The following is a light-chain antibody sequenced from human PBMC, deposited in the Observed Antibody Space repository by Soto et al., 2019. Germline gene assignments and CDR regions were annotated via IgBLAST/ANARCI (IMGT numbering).Light chain of an antibody. Sequence: EIVMTQSPATLSVSPGERATLSCRASQSVSSNFAWYQQKPGQPPRLLIYGASTRATSIPARFSGSGSGAEFTLTISRLQSEDFADYYCQHYNNWPRTFGQGTKVEIK. CDR1: QSVSSN. CDR2: GAS. V-gene: IGKV3-15*01. J-gene: IGKJ1*01. CDR3: QHYNNWPRT.